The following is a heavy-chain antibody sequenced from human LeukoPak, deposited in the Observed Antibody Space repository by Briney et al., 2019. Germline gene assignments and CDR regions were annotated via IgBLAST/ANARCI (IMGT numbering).Heavy chain of an antibody. V-gene: IGHV3-23*01. D-gene: IGHD2-8*01. CDR1: GFTFSSYA. CDR3: ARDLGKRRRLIREDYSYGLDV. J-gene: IGHJ6*02. CDR2: ISGSGGST. Sequence: GGSLRLSCAASGFTFSSYAMSWVRQAPGKGLEWVSAISGSGGSTYYADSVKGRFTISRDNSKNTLYLQMNSLKPEDTAVYYCARDLGKRRRLIREDYSYGLDVWGQGTTVTVSS.